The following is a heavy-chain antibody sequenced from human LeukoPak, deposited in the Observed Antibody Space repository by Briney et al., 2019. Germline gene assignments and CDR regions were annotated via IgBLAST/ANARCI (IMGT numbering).Heavy chain of an antibody. V-gene: IGHV4-34*01. CDR1: GGSFSGYY. Sequence: SETLSLTCAVYGGSFSGYYWSWIRQPPGKGLEWIGEINHSGSTNYNPSLKSRVIISVDTSKNQFSLKLSSVTAADTAVYYCALPRIAVATTEDAFDIWGQRTMVTVSS. CDR2: INHSGST. CDR3: ALPRIAVATTEDAFDI. D-gene: IGHD6-19*01. J-gene: IGHJ3*02.